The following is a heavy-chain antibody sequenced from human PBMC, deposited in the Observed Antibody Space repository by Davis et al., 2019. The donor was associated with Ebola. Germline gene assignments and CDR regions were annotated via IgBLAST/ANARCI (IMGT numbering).Heavy chain of an antibody. V-gene: IGHV4-4*02. CDR2: IYHSGST. CDR1: GGSISSSNW. J-gene: IGHJ6*02. CDR3: ARLWVNGYYYYYGMDV. Sequence: SETLSLTCAVYGGSISSSNWWSWVRQPPGKGLEWIGEIYHSGSTNYNPSLKSRVTISVDKSKNQFSLKLSSVTAADTAVYYCARLWVNGYYYYYGMDVWGQGTTVTVSS. D-gene: IGHD4-23*01.